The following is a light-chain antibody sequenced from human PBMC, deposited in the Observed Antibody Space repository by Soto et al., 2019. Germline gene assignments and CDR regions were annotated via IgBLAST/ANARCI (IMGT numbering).Light chain of an antibody. J-gene: IGLJ1*01. V-gene: IGLV2-8*01. CDR3: SAYAGSTHV. CDR1: SSDVGGYNY. Sequence: QSALTQPPSASGSPGQSVTISCTGTSSDVGGYNYVSWHQQHPGKAPKLIIYEVSKRPSGVPDRFSGSKSGNTASLTVSGLQAEDEADYYCSAYAGSTHVFGTGTKVTVL. CDR2: EVS.